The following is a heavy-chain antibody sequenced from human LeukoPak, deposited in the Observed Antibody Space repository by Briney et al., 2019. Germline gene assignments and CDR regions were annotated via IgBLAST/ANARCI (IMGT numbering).Heavy chain of an antibody. Sequence: GSLRLSCAASGFTFSSYAMSWVRSAPGQGLEWVSAISGSGGSTYYADSVKGRFTISRDNSKNTLYLQMNSLRAEDTAVYYCANSVAAAGTPFDYWGQGTLVTVSS. J-gene: IGHJ4*02. D-gene: IGHD6-13*01. V-gene: IGHV3-23*01. CDR1: GFTFSSYA. CDR2: ISGSGGST. CDR3: ANSVAAAGTPFDY.